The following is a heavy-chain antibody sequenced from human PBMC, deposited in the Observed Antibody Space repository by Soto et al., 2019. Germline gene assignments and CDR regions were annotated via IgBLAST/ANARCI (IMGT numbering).Heavy chain of an antibody. CDR1: GDSISSYYH. CDR3: VIPDVIGEYAY. Sequence: SETLSLTCAVYGDSISSYYHWACSRQPPGKGLEWVAIIYHSRTTYYNPSLTGRPTIAVASTKNEFSLKVSAMTAADAAVYYCVIPDVIGEYAYLGQGTMVTVYS. V-gene: IGHV4-38-2*01. CDR2: IYHSRTT. D-gene: IGHD2-8*01. J-gene: IGHJ4*02.